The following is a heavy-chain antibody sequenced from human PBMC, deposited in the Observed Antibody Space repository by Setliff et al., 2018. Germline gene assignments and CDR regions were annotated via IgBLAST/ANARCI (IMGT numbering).Heavy chain of an antibody. CDR3: ARDPPDSGWSFDY. V-gene: IGHV3-33*01. CDR1: GFTFSTHA. D-gene: IGHD6-19*01. J-gene: IGHJ4*02. CDR2: IWFDGSNT. Sequence: GGSLRLSCGASGFTFSTHAMHWVRQAPGKGLEWVAMIWFDGSNTHYAGSVKGRFSVSRDNFKNTVFLQMSALRAEDTALYYCARDPPDSGWSFDYWGQGALVTVSS.